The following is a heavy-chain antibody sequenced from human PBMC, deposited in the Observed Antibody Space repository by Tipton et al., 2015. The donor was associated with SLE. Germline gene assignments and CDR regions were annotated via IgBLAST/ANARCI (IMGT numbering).Heavy chain of an antibody. CDR1: GSSVPNNY. V-gene: IGHV3-53*01. Sequence: SLRLSCAASGSSVPNNYMSWVRQAPGKVLEWVSVIYVLGDTYYADSVTGRLTISRDTSKNTGYLDMLSLRADDTAMYYCAGASWIYGFFGYWGQGTLGTVSP. D-gene: IGHD2-2*03. J-gene: IGHJ4*02. CDR2: IYVLGDT. CDR3: AGASWIYGFFGY.